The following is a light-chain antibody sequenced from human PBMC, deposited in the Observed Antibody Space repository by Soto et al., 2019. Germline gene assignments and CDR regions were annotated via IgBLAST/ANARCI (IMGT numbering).Light chain of an antibody. V-gene: IGKV3-15*01. CDR2: AAS. J-gene: IGKJ1*01. CDR1: QRVYSN. CDR3: QQYNNWPRP. Sequence: EVVMTQSPATLSVSPGERATLSCRASQRVYSNLAWYHQKPGQAPRLLIYAASTRATGVPARFSGTGSGTEFTLTISSLQSEDFAVYYCQQYNNWPRPFGQGTRVEIK.